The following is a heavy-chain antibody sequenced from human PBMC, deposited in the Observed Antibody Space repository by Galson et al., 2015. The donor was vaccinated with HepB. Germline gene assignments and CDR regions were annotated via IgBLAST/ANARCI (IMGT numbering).Heavy chain of an antibody. Sequence: SLRLSCAASGFTFNIYGMTRVRQAPGKGLEWVSDINASGGSTYYADSVKGRFTISRDNSENMVFLHMTTLRAEDTAMYYCARAVNHYYFAMYVWGQGTTVTVSS. CDR2: INASGGST. D-gene: IGHD3-10*01. CDR3: ARAVNHYYFAMYV. V-gene: IGHV3-23*01. J-gene: IGHJ6*02. CDR1: GFTFNIYG.